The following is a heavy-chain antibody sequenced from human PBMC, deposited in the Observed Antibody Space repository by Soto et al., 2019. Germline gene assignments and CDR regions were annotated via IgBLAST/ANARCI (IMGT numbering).Heavy chain of an antibody. CDR2: AYISGST. CDR3: ARQGAAAVWGGDFDY. CDR1: GGSISNHY. D-gene: IGHD6-13*01. J-gene: IGHJ4*02. V-gene: IGHV4-4*07. Sequence: QVQLQESGPGLVKPSETLSLTCSVSGGSISNHYWSWIRQPAGKGLEWIGRAYISGSTNYNPSLKGRVTMSVDMSKNRLSRKLSSVTAADTAVYHCARQGAAAVWGGDFDYWGQGILVTVST.